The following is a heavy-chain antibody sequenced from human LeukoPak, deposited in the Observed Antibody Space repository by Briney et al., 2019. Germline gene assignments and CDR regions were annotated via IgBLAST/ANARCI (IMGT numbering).Heavy chain of an antibody. Sequence: SSQTLSLTCTVSGGSISSGGYTWSWFRQPPGKAREGIGYTNYSGSTYYNPSLKSRVTISVDTSKNQFSLKLSSVTAADTAVYYCARDSYYYDSSNDAFDIWGQGTMVTVSS. CDR3: ARDSYYYDSSNDAFDI. D-gene: IGHD3-22*01. V-gene: IGHV4-31*03. J-gene: IGHJ3*02. CDR2: TNYSGST. CDR1: GGSISSGGYT.